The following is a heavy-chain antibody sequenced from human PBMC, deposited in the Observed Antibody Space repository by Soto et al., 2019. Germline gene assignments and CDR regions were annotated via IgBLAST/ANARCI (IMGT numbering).Heavy chain of an antibody. CDR2: IGDGGARK. Sequence: EVQLLESGGGWIQPGGPRSLSCAASEFTLRSYAMIWFRQAQGRGLEWVSTIGDGGARKDYADSVKGRFTISRDTSRNTLFLQMNSLRVEDTALYYCATKRTAMSDWYFDLWGRVTLVTVSS. D-gene: IGHD5-18*01. J-gene: IGHJ2*01. CDR1: EFTLRSYA. V-gene: IGHV3-23*01. CDR3: ATKRTAMSDWYFDL.